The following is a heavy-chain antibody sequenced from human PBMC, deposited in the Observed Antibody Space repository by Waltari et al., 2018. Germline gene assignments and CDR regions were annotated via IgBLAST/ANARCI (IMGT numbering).Heavy chain of an antibody. CDR3: AASSGWYEYYYYMDV. J-gene: IGHJ6*03. D-gene: IGHD6-19*01. Sequence: QVQLQESGPGLVKPSETLSLTCTVSGGSITSYYWSWIRQPPGKGLEWIGYIYYRGSANHDPSLKGRVTISVDTSKIQFSLKLSSVTAADTAVYYCAASSGWYEYYYYMDVWGKGTTVTVSS. CDR2: IYYRGSA. V-gene: IGHV4-59*01. CDR1: GGSITSYY.